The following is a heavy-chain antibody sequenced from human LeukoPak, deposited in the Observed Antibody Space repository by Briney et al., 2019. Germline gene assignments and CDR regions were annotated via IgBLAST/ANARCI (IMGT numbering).Heavy chain of an antibody. CDR2: ISYDGSNK. J-gene: IGHJ3*01. Sequence: PGGSLRLSCAASGFTFSSYGMHWVRQAPGKGLEWVAVISYDGSNKYYADSVKGRFTISRDNSKNTLYLQMNSLRAEDTAVYYCARALGRGSRYGSPWGQGTMVTVSS. CDR1: GFTFSSYG. CDR3: ARALGRGSRYGSP. V-gene: IGHV3-30*03. D-gene: IGHD3-9*01.